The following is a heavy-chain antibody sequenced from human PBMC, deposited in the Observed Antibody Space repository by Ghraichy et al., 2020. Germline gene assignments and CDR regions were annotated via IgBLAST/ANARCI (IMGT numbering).Heavy chain of an antibody. CDR1: GGSFSGYY. CDR3: ARGWGITIFGVVIIDYFDY. D-gene: IGHD3-3*01. Sequence: SETLSLTCAVYGGSFSGYYWSWIRQPPGKGLEWIGEINHSGSTNYNPSLKSRVTISVDTSKNQFSLKLSSVTAADTAVYYCARGWGITIFGVVIIDYFDYWGQGTLVTVSS. V-gene: IGHV4-34*01. CDR2: INHSGST. J-gene: IGHJ4*02.